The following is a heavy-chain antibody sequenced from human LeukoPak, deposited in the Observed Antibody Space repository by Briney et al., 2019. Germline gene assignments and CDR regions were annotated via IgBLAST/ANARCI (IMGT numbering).Heavy chain of an antibody. CDR2: ISGSGGST. V-gene: IGHV3-23*01. D-gene: IGHD6-19*01. CDR1: GFTFSSYS. Sequence: PGGSLRLSCAASGFTFSSYSMNWVRQAPGKGLEWVSAISGSGGSTYYADSVKGRFTISRDNSKNTLYLQMNSLRAEDTAVYYCAKRPGAGSRAFDIWGQGTMVTVSS. CDR3: AKRPGAGSRAFDI. J-gene: IGHJ3*02.